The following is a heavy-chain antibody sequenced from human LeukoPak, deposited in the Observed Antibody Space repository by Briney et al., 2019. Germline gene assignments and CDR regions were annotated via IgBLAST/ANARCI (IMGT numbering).Heavy chain of an antibody. J-gene: IGHJ5*02. CDR2: IYPVDSDT. CDR1: GYSFTNYW. Sequence: GESLKISCKGSGYSFTNYWIGLVRPLPGKGLEWTGIIYPVDSDTRYSPPFPGQVPISADKSSSTAYLQWNSLKASETAMYYCAGQSGWFPPWGQGTLVTVSS. CDR3: AGQSGWFPP. V-gene: IGHV5-51*01.